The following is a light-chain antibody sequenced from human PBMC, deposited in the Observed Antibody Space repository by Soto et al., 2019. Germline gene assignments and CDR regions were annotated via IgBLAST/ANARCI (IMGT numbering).Light chain of an antibody. CDR3: QQYGSSPLT. CDR1: QSVSSTC. J-gene: IGKJ1*01. V-gene: IGKV3-20*01. CDR2: RAS. Sequence: EIVLTQSPGALSLSPGERAALSCRASQSVSSTCLAWYQQRPGQAPRLLIFRASSRAADVPDRFSGSGSGTDFTLTISRLEPEDFAVYYCQQYGSSPLTFGQGTKVEMK.